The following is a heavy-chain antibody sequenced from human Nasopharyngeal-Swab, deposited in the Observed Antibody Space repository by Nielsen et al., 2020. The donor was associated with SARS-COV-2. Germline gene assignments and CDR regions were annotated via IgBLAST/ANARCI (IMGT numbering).Heavy chain of an antibody. V-gene: IGHV6-1*01. J-gene: IGHJ4*02. Sequence: WIRQSPSRGLEWLGRTYYRSKWYNDYAESVESRVTISPDTSKNQVSLQLNSVTPEDTGVYYCARGDWGHFDYWGQGTLVTV. CDR2: TYYRSKWYN. CDR3: ARGDWGHFDY. D-gene: IGHD3/OR15-3a*01.